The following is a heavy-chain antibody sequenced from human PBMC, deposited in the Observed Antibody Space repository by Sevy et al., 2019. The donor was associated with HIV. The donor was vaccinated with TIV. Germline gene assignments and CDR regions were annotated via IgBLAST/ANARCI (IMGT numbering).Heavy chain of an antibody. Sequence: GGSLRLSCAASGFTFSSYGMHWVRQAPGKGLEWVAVISYDGSNKYYADSVKGRFTISRDNSKNTLYLQMNSLRAEDTAVYYGAKEKRKGSSSWYFGWFDPWGQGTLVTVSS. J-gene: IGHJ5*02. CDR3: AKEKRKGSSSWYFGWFDP. CDR2: ISYDGSNK. CDR1: GFTFSSYG. V-gene: IGHV3-30*18. D-gene: IGHD6-13*01.